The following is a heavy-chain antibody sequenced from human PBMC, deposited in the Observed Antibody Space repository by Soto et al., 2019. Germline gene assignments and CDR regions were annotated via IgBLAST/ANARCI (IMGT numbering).Heavy chain of an antibody. D-gene: IGHD1-26*01. V-gene: IGHV3-23*01. CDR3: AKASAAGKSDGMDV. J-gene: IGHJ6*02. CDR1: GFPFSSYA. Sequence: EVQLLESGGGLVQPGGSLRLSCVASGFPFSSYAMSWVRQTPGRGLECVSSISSGSNTYYTDSVRGRFTISRDNSKTPLYLQMSSLRADDTALYYCAKASAAGKSDGMDVWGQGTTVSVSS. CDR2: ISSGSNT.